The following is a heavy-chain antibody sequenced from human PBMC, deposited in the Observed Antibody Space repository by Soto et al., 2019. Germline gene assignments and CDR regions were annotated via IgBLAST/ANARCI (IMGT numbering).Heavy chain of an antibody. Sequence: ASVKVSCKASGYTCTSYGISWVRQAPGQGLERMGWISAYNGYTNYAQKLQGRVTMTTDTSTSTAYMELRSLRADDTAVYYCARDGAAYYGSGSYSQKYFDYWGQGTLVTVSS. J-gene: IGHJ4*02. D-gene: IGHD3-10*01. V-gene: IGHV1-18*01. CDR3: ARDGAAYYGSGSYSQKYFDY. CDR1: GYTCTSYG. CDR2: ISAYNGYT.